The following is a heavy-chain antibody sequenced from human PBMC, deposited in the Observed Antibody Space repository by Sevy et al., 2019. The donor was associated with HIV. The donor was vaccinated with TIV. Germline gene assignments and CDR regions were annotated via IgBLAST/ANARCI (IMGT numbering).Heavy chain of an antibody. J-gene: IGHJ4*02. CDR2: VNSDGSST. D-gene: IGHD6-13*01. CDR1: GFTFSSYW. V-gene: IGHV3-74*01. Sequence: GSLRLSCAASGFTFSSYWMHWVRQAPGKGLVWVSRVNSDGSSTSYADSMKGRFTISRDNAKNTLYLQMNSLRAEDTAVYYCARGAAAGTFDYWGQGTLVTVSS. CDR3: ARGAAAGTFDY.